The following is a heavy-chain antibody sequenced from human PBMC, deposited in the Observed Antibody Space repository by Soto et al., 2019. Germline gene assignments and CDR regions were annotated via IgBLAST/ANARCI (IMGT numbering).Heavy chain of an antibody. CDR3: GRPDGTPGRWYYFDS. V-gene: IGHV3-11*01. D-gene: IGHD3-10*01. J-gene: IGHJ4*02. Sequence: QVQLVESGGGLVKPGGSLRLSCAASGFTFSHYYMSWIRQAPGKGLEWVSCISSSGSTIYYADPGQGRFTISMDNTKNSLFQQLNSMRAEDTAVYYCGRPDGTPGRWYYFDSWGQGTLVTVSS. CDR2: ISSSGSTI. CDR1: GFTFSHYY.